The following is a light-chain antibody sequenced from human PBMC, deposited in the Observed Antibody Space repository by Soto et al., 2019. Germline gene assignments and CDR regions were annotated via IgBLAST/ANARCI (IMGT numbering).Light chain of an antibody. CDR1: QGISSF. J-gene: IGKJ4*01. CDR2: SAS. V-gene: IGKV1-12*01. CDR3: QPASSFPLT. Sequence: RVSQSPASLSASLRDTVSITCLASQGISSFLAWYQQKPGQPPNLLIYSASTLRSGVPSRFSGSESGTLFTLTTTNLQPEDFATYYCQPASSFPLTIRGGTKVDVK.